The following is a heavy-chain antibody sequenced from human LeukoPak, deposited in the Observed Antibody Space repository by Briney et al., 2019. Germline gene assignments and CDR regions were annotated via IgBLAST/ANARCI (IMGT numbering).Heavy chain of an antibody. D-gene: IGHD2-21*02. CDR1: GFTFSSYS. CDR3: AKESYCGGDCYSGVFDY. CDR2: ISSSSSYI. V-gene: IGHV3-21*01. Sequence: GGSLRLSCAASGFTFSSYSMNWVRQAPGKGLEWVSSISSSSSYIYYANSVKGRFTISRDNSKNTLYLQMNSLRAEDTAVYYCAKESYCGGDCYSGVFDYWGQGTLVTVSS. J-gene: IGHJ4*02.